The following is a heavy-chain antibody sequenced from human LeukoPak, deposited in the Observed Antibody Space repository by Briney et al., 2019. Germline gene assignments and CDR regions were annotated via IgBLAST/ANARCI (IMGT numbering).Heavy chain of an antibody. CDR1: GGTFSSYA. J-gene: IGHJ5*02. D-gene: IGHD6-13*01. CDR3: ARGSSSTLNWFDP. CDR2: IIPIFGTA. Sequence: SVKVSCKASGGTFSSYAISWVRQAPGQGLEWMGGIIPIFGTANYAQKFQGRVTITADESTSTAYMELSSLRSEDTAVYYCARGSSSTLNWFDPWGQGTLVTVSS. V-gene: IGHV1-69*13.